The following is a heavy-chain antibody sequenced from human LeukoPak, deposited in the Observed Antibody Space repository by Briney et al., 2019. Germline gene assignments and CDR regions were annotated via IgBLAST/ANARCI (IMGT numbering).Heavy chain of an antibody. CDR1: GGSISSFY. D-gene: IGHD6-6*01. J-gene: IGHJ3*02. CDR3: ARGISSSDAFDI. V-gene: IGHV4-59*01. Sequence: SETLSLTCTVSGGSISSFYWSWIQQPPGKGLEWIGYIYYSGSTNYNPSLKSRVTISVDTSRNQFSLKLSSVTAADTAVYYCARGISSSDAFDIWGQGTMVTVSS. CDR2: IYYSGST.